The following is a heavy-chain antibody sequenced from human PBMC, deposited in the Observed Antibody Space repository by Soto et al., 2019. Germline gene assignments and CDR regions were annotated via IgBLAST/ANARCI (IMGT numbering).Heavy chain of an antibody. CDR1: GGSISSSSYY. D-gene: IGHD3-10*01. Sequence: QLQLQESGPGLVKPSETLSLTCTVSGGSISSSSYYWGWIRQPPGKGLEWIGSIYYSGSTYYNPSLKSRVTISVDTSKNQFSLKLSSVTAADTAVYYCASRRRITMVRGVFDPHYYFDYWGQGTLVTVSS. V-gene: IGHV4-39*01. CDR2: IYYSGST. J-gene: IGHJ4*02. CDR3: ASRRRITMVRGVFDPHYYFDY.